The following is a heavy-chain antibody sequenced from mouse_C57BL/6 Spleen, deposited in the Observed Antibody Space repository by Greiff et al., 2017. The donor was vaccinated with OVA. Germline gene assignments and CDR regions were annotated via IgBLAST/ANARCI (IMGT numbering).Heavy chain of an antibody. Sequence: EVQRVESGEGLVKPGGSLKLSCAASGFTFSSYAMSWVRQTPEKRLEWVAYISSGGDYIYYADTVKGRFTISRDNARNTLYLQMSSLKSEDTAMYYCTRGDSNYVWFAYWGQGTLVTVSA. D-gene: IGHD2-5*01. CDR3: TRGDSNYVWFAY. V-gene: IGHV5-9-1*02. J-gene: IGHJ3*01. CDR1: GFTFSSYA. CDR2: ISSGGDYI.